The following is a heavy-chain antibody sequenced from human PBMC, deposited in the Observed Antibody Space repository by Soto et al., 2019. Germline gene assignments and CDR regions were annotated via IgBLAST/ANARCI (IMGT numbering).Heavy chain of an antibody. CDR3: ARGGYSSSWYRDYYYYGMDV. Sequence: PGGSLRLSCAASGFTFSSYGMHWVRQAPGKGLEWVAVIWYDGSNKYYADSVKGRFTISRDNSKNTLYLQMNSLRAEDTAVYYCARGGYSSSWYRDYYYYGMDVWGQGTTVTVSS. CDR1: GFTFSSYG. V-gene: IGHV3-33*01. J-gene: IGHJ6*02. D-gene: IGHD6-13*01. CDR2: IWYDGSNK.